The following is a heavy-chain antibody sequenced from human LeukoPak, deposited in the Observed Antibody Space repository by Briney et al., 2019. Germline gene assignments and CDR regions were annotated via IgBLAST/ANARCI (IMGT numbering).Heavy chain of an antibody. V-gene: IGHV6-1*01. CDR1: GDXVSSNSAG. CDR3: ASSTDYVWFDP. D-gene: IGHD3-10*02. Sequence: SQTLSLTCAISGDXVSSNSAGWNWMRQSPSRGLEWRGRTYYRSKWYTHYAVSVKSRITINPDTSKNQFSLQLNSVTPEDTAVYYCASSTDYVWFDPWGQGTLVIVSS. CDR2: TYYRSKWYT. J-gene: IGHJ5*02.